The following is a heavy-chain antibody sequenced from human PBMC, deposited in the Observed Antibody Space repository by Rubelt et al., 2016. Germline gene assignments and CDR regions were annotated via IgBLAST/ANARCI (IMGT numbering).Heavy chain of an antibody. V-gene: IGHV3-7*01. J-gene: IGHJ4*02. CDR3: ARGGGTANDD. CDR2: INQDGSDK. CDR1: GFSLSTYW. Sequence: EVQLVESGGGLVQPGGSLRLSCAASGFSLSTYWMNWVRQAPGKGLEWVANINQDGSDKYYVDSVKGRFTISRDNAKNSLYRQMNSLRAEETAVYYCARGGGTANDDWGQGTLVTVSS. D-gene: IGHD1-26*01.